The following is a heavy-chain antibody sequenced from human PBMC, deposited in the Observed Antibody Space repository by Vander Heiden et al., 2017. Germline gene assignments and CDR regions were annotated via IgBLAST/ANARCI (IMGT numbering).Heavy chain of an antibody. CDR2: MSGSGGST. CDR3: ATVGSGFYYYCSGLDV. Sequence: VQLLESGGGLVQPGGSRRLSCAASVYTFSSYAIRWFLQAPGKGREWVSAMSGSGGSTYYADSVKGRFTISMSHSKNTLYLQMNRLSSSSTTLYYFATVGSGFYYYCSGLDVWGQGTTVTVSS. CDR1: VYTFSSYA. D-gene: IGHD3-16*01. V-gene: IGHV3-23*01. J-gene: IGHJ6*02.